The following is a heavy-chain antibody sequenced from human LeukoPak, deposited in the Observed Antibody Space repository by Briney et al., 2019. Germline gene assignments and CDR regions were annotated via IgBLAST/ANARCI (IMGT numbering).Heavy chain of an antibody. Sequence: ASVKVSCKASGYTFTSYDINWVRQATGQGLEWMGWMNPNSGNTGYAQKFQGRVTMTRNTSISTAYMELSSLRSEDTAVYYCGTGYYGETDAFDIWGQGTMVTVSS. D-gene: IGHD3-22*01. CDR1: GYTFTSYD. CDR2: MNPNSGNT. CDR3: GTGYYGETDAFDI. V-gene: IGHV1-8*01. J-gene: IGHJ3*02.